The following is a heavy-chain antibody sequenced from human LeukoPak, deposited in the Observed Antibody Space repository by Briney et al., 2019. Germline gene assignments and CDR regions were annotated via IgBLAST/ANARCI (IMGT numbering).Heavy chain of an antibody. J-gene: IGHJ6*02. D-gene: IGHD2-2*01. V-gene: IGHV1-18*01. Sequence: GASVKVSCKASGYTFTSYGISWVRQAPGQGLEWMGWISAYNGNTIYAQKLQGRVTMTTDTSTSTAYMELRSLRSDDTAVYYCARGHHCSSTSCYLMSYYYGMDVWGQGTTVTVSS. CDR1: GYTFTSYG. CDR3: ARGHHCSSTSCYLMSYYYGMDV. CDR2: ISAYNGNT.